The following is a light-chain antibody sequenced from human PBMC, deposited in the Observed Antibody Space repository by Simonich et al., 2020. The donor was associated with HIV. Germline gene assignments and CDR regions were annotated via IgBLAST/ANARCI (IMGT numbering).Light chain of an antibody. Sequence: EVVLTQSPATLSLSPGERATLSCRASQSVSRYLAWYQQKPGQAPRLLIYDASNGATGIPARFSGSGSGTDFTLTIRSLEPEDFAVYYCQQYGSSPYTFGQGTKLEIK. J-gene: IGKJ2*01. V-gene: IGKV3-11*01. CDR1: QSVSRY. CDR2: DAS. CDR3: QQYGSSPYT.